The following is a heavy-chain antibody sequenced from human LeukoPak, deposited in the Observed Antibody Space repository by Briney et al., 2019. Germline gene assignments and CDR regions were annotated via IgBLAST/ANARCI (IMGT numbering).Heavy chain of an antibody. J-gene: IGHJ4*02. CDR2: IKQDGSEK. CDR3: ARAYYYDL. CDR1: GFTCSSYW. Sequence: GGSLRLSCAASGFTCSSYWMSWVRQAPGKGLEWVANIKQDGSEKYYVDSVKGRFTISRDNAKNSLYLQMNSLRAEDTAVYYCARAYYYDLWGQGTLVTVSS. D-gene: IGHD3-22*01. V-gene: IGHV3-7*01.